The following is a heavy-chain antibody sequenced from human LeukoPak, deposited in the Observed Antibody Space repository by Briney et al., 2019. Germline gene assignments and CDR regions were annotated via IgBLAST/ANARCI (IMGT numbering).Heavy chain of an antibody. J-gene: IGHJ5*02. V-gene: IGHV3-20*04. D-gene: IGHD2-2*01. CDR3: VRDLRTDHACDA. Sequence: AGSLRLSCAASGFIFDDYGMTWVRQGPGKGLEWVSGINSVGYSTGYADSVRGRFTISRDNAKSTLYLQMNSLRPEDTALYYCVRDLRTDHACDAWGQGSRLTVSS. CDR2: INSVGYST. CDR1: GFIFDDYG.